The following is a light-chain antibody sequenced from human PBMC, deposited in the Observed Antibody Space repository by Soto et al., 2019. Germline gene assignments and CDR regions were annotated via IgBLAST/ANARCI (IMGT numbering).Light chain of an antibody. J-gene: IGLJ1*01. CDR1: SSNIGSNY. Sequence: QSVLTQPPSASGTPGQRVTISCSGSSSNIGSNYVYWYPQLPGTAPKLLIYRNNQRPSGVTDRFSGSKSGTSASLAISGLRSEDEADYYCAAWDDSLSGYVFGTGTKLTVL. CDR3: AAWDDSLSGYV. CDR2: RNN. V-gene: IGLV1-47*01.